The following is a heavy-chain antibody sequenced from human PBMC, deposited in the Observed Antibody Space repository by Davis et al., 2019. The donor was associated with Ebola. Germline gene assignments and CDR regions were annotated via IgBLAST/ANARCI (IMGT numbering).Heavy chain of an antibody. CDR2: ISGSGSST. CDR1: GFTFSSYW. CDR3: ARSGLSFGVVKYHYGMDA. D-gene: IGHD3-3*01. Sequence: GESLKISCAASGFTFSSYWMHWVRQAPGKGLEWVSAISGSGSSTYYADSVKGRFTISRDNSKNTLYLQMNSLRAEDTAVYYCARSGLSFGVVKYHYGMDAWGKGTTVTVSS. J-gene: IGHJ6*04. V-gene: IGHV3-23*01.